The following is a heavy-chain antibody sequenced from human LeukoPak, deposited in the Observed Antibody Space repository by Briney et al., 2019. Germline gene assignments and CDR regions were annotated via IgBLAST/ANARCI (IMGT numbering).Heavy chain of an antibody. CDR1: GVTFSSYC. CDR3: ARVRTAGTLLDSFDY. D-gene: IGHD3-10*01. V-gene: IGHV3-30*03. Sequence: PGGSLRLSCAASGVTFSSYCLHWVRQAPGKGLEWVAVISYDGSNKYYAYSVKGRFTISRDNSKNTLYMQMNSLRADDAAVYYWARVRTAGTLLDSFDYWGQGTLVTVSS. CDR2: ISYDGSNK. J-gene: IGHJ4*02.